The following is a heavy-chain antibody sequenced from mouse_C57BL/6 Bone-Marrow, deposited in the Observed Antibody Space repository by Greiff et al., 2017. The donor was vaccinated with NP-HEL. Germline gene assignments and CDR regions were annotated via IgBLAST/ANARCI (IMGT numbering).Heavy chain of an antibody. Sequence: DVQLQESGPGLVKPSQSLSLTCSVTGYSITSGYYWNWIRQFPGNKLEWMGYISYDGSNNYNPSLKNRISITRDTSKNQFFLKLNSVTTEDTATYYCARVTTVVAHWYFDVWGTGTTVTVSS. CDR3: ARVTTVVAHWYFDV. J-gene: IGHJ1*03. D-gene: IGHD1-1*01. CDR1: GYSITSGYY. V-gene: IGHV3-6*01. CDR2: ISYDGSN.